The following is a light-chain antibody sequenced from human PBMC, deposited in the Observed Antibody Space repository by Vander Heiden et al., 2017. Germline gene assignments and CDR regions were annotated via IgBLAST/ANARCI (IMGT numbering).Light chain of an antibody. J-gene: IGKJ1*01. V-gene: IGKV3-15*01. CDR3: QQDNNWPPWT. CDR1: QCVSTY. Sequence: EIVMTQSPATLSVSPGERATLSCRPSQCVSTYLPWYQQKPGQGPRLLILAASTRAPGVPDRSSGSGCGTEFALTISSLQSEDFAVYFCQQDNNWPPWTFGQGTKVEIK. CDR2: AAS.